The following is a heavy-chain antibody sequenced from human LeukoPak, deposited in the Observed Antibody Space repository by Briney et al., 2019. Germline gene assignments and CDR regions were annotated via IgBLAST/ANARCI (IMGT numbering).Heavy chain of an antibody. V-gene: IGHV3-48*01. CDR2: ISSSSSTI. D-gene: IGHD3-10*01. CDR1: GFTFSSYS. J-gene: IGHJ4*02. Sequence: GGSLRLSCAASGFTFSSYSMNWVRQAPGKGLEWVSYISSSSSTIYYADSVKGRFTISRDNSKNTLYLQMNSLRAEDAAVYYCAKLGYYYGSGSSTYFDYWGQGTLVTVSS. CDR3: AKLGYYYGSGSSTYFDY.